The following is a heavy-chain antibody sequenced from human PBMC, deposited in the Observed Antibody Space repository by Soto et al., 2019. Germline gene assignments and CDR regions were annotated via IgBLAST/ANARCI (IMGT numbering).Heavy chain of an antibody. V-gene: IGHV1-69*06. Sequence: SVKVSCKASGGAFTNPAISWVRQAPGQGFQWMGGIIPIFGTSNSAQKFQDRLTISADTSTGTAYLELRSLQSEDTAIYYCAKEDILTGYYSVWGQGTLVTVSS. CDR2: IIPIFGTS. J-gene: IGHJ4*02. D-gene: IGHD3-9*01. CDR3: AKEDILTGYYSV. CDR1: GGAFTNPA.